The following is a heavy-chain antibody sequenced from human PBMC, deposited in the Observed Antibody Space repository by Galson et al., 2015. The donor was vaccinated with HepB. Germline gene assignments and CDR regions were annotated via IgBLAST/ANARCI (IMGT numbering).Heavy chain of an antibody. V-gene: IGHV3-74*01. J-gene: IGHJ4*02. CDR1: GFTFSSYW. CDR2: INSDGSSP. D-gene: IGHD4-17*01. Sequence: SLRLSCAASGFTFSSYWMHWVRQGPGMGLVWVSRINSDGSSPSYAGSVKGRLTISRDNAKNTLYLQMNSLRAEDTAVYYCARGGGYGVPLWAEHFDYWGQGTLVTVSS. CDR3: ARGGGYGVPLWAEHFDY.